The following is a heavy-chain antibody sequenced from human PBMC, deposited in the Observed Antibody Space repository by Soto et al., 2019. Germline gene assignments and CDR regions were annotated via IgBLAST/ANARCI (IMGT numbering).Heavy chain of an antibody. J-gene: IGHJ3*01. CDR1: GATYSPFIAYA. Sequence: QVQLVQSGAEVKKPGSLLKVSCKASGATYSPFIAYAISWLRQAPGQGLEWMGSIIPLGSSQHYAEGFQGRATISADSSIFTVSLELTNLTADDAAVYFCARSRDRCGGDCYSVYAAFDLWGQGTAVTVSS. V-gene: IGHV1-69*04. CDR3: ARSRDRCGGDCYSVYAAFDL. D-gene: IGHD2-21*02. CDR2: IIPLGSSQ.